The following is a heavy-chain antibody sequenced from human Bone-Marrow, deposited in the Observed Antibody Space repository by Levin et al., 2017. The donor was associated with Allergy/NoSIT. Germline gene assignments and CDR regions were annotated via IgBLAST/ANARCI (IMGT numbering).Heavy chain of an antibody. CDR3: VRGRTNFDY. V-gene: IGHV4-61*08. CDR2: GFDNGNS. Sequence: PSETLSLTCPVSGGSVSRGGHFWTWIRQSPGKTLEWIGYGFDNGNSDYNPSLKSRVTISVDTSKNQFSLELRSATAADTAVYYCVRGRTNFDYWGPGILVTV. CDR1: GGSVSRGGHF. J-gene: IGHJ4*02.